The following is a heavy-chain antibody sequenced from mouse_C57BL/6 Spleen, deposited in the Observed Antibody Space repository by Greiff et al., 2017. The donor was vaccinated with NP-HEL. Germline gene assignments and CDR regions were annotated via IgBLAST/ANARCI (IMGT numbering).Heavy chain of an antibody. CDR2: ISYDGSN. CDR1: GYSITSGYY. Sequence: EVQLVESGPGLVKPSQSLSLTCSVTGYSITSGYYWNWIRQFPGNNLEWMGYISYDGSNNYNPSLKNRISITRDTSKNQFFLKLNSVTTEDTATYYCARDGPSWYFDVWGTGTTVTVSS. CDR3: ARDGPSWYFDV. V-gene: IGHV3-6*01. J-gene: IGHJ1*03.